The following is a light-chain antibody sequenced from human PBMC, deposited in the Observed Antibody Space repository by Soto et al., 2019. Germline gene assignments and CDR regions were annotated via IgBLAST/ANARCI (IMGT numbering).Light chain of an antibody. V-gene: IGKV3-20*01. CDR1: QSVTSSY. J-gene: IGKJ3*01. Sequence: EIVLTQSPGTLSLSPGERATLSCRASQSVTSSYLAWYQHKPGQAPRLLIYGASSRATGIPDRFSGSGSGTDFTLPISRLDPEDFAVYYCQQYCSSPFTFGPGTKVDIK. CDR3: QQYCSSPFT. CDR2: GAS.